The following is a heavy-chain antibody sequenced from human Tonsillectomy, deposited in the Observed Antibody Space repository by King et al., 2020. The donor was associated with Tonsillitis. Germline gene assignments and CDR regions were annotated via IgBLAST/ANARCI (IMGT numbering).Heavy chain of an antibody. V-gene: IGHV3-30*04. CDR3: ARDGISSGWLDAFDI. CDR1: GFTFSSYA. J-gene: IGHJ3*02. Sequence: QLVQSGGGVVQPGRSLRLSCAASGFTFSSYAMHWVRQAPGKGLEWVAVISYDGSNKYYADSVKGRFTITRDNSKNTLYLQMNSLRAEDTAVYYCARDGISSGWLDAFDIWGQGTMVTVSS. D-gene: IGHD6-19*01. CDR2: ISYDGSNK.